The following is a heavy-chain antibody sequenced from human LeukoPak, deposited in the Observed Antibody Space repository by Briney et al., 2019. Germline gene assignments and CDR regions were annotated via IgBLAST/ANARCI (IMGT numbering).Heavy chain of an antibody. CDR3: ASASPAGDY. J-gene: IGHJ4*02. CDR2: IKQDGSEK. CDR1: GFTFSRFW. V-gene: IGHV3-7*01. Sequence: GGSLRLSCAASGFTFSRFWMSWVRQAPGKGLEWVANIKQDGSEKYYVDSVKGRFTISRDNAKNSLHLQMNSLGAEDTAVYYCASASPAGDYWGQGTLVTVSS. D-gene: IGHD2-2*01.